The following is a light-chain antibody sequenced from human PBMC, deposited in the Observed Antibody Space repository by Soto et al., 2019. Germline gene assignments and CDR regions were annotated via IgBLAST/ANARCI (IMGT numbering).Light chain of an antibody. Sequence: EIVMTQCRASMTMSPGERATLSCRASQTVRNNYLAWYQQKPGQAPRLLIYDASSRATGIPDRFSGGGSGTDFTLTISRLEPEDFAVYYCQQFSSYPLTFGGGTKVDIK. CDR3: QQFSSYPLT. CDR2: DAS. V-gene: IGKV3-20*01. J-gene: IGKJ4*01. CDR1: QTVRNNY.